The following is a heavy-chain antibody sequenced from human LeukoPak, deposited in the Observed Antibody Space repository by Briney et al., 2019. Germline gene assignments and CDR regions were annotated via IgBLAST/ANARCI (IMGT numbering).Heavy chain of an antibody. D-gene: IGHD6-13*01. J-gene: IGHJ4*02. CDR2: INPNSGGT. CDR1: GYTFTGYY. V-gene: IGHV1-2*02. Sequence: ASVKVSCKASGYTFTGYYMHWVRQAPGQGLEWMGWINPNSGGTNYAQKFQGRVTMNRDTSISTAYMELSRLRSDDTAVYYCARFPRYSSSENFDYWGQGTLVTVSS. CDR3: ARFPRYSSSENFDY.